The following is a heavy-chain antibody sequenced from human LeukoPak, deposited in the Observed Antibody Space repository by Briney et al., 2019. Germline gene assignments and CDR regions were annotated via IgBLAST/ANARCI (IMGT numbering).Heavy chain of an antibody. V-gene: IGHV3-74*01. CDR3: AKDARIAVAGTPYYYYYYMDV. CDR1: GFTFSSYW. J-gene: IGHJ6*03. CDR2: INSDGSST. D-gene: IGHD6-19*01. Sequence: GGSLRLSCAASGFTFSSYWMHWVRQAPGKGLVWVSRINSDGSSTSYADSVKGRFTISRDNAKNTLYLQMNSLRAEDTAVYYCAKDARIAVAGTPYYYYYYMDVWGKGTTVTVSS.